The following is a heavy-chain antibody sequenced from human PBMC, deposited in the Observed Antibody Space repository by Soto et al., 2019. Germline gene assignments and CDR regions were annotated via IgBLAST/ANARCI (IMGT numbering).Heavy chain of an antibody. CDR1: GFTVSNYW. J-gene: IGHJ6*02. V-gene: IGHV3-74*01. CDR2: IKNDGTT. Sequence: LRLSCAASGFTVSNYWMNWVRQAPGKGLVWVSHIKNDGTTSYADSVEGRFTVSRDDAKNSFYLQMNNLRADDTAVYYCAKDRGEEGLKFLEWFGGMDVWGHGTTVTVSS. CDR3: AKDRGEEGLKFLEWFGGMDV. D-gene: IGHD3-3*01.